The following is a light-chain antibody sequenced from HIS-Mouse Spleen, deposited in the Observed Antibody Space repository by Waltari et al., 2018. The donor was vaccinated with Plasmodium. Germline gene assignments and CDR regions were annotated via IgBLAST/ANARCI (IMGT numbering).Light chain of an antibody. CDR2: EDS. V-gene: IGLV3-10*01. CDR1: ALPKKY. J-gene: IGLJ3*02. CDR3: YSTDSSGNHRV. Sequence: SYELTQPPPVSVSPGQTARITCSGDALPKKYASWYQQKSRPAPVLVIYEDSKRPSGIPGRFAGSSSGTMATLTISGAQVEDEADYYCYSTDSSGNHRVFGGGTKLTVL.